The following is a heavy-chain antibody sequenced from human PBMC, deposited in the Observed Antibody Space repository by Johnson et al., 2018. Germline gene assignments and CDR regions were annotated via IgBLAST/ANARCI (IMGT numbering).Heavy chain of an antibody. D-gene: IGHD5-12*01. Sequence: QVQLQESGPGLVKPSQTLSLTCTVSGGSISSGDYYWSWIRQPPGKGLEWIGYIYYSGSTYYNPSLKSRVTISVDTSKNQFSLKLSSVTAADTAVYYCARAPPHRIVATIEQSGHYYYYGMDVWGQGTTVTVAS. J-gene: IGHJ6*02. CDR2: IYYSGST. V-gene: IGHV4-30-4*01. CDR3: ARAPPHRIVATIEQSGHYYYYGMDV. CDR1: GGSISSGDYY.